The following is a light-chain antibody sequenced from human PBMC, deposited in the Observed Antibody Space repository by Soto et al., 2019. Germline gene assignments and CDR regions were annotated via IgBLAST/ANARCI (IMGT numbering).Light chain of an antibody. CDR2: DAS. V-gene: IGKV3-15*01. CDR1: QSVSGN. Sequence: IVVSQTPTTLSVSPGERATLSCRASQSVSGNLAWYQQRPGQAPRLLIYDASTRTTGIPARFSGSGSGTEFTLTIFSLQSEDFTVYYCQQYNNRLRTFSQGTKADIK. J-gene: IGKJ1*01. CDR3: QQYNNRLRT.